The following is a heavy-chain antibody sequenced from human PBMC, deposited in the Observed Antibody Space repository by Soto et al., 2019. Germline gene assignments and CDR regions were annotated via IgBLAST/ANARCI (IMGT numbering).Heavy chain of an antibody. J-gene: IGHJ6*02. D-gene: IGHD3-3*01. CDR2: IHYRGNT. Sequence: SETLSLTCTVSGGSVSSGAYYWGWVRQNPGKGLEWIGYIHYRGNTYYNPSLMSRVTISIDTSQNQFSLMLSSVTAADTAVYYCARVQGGYDFALLYYYYGMDVWGQGTTVTVSS. CDR1: GGSVSSGAYY. CDR3: ARVQGGYDFALLYYYYGMDV. V-gene: IGHV4-31*03.